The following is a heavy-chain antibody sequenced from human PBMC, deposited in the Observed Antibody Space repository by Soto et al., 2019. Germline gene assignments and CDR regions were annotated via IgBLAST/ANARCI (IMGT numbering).Heavy chain of an antibody. D-gene: IGHD3-16*01. CDR3: ASAGFGHGLDV. CDR1: GFTSSDHY. CDR2: TANKRSRYTT. V-gene: IGHV3-72*01. Sequence: EVELVESGGGLVQAGGSLRVSCGVSGFTSSDHYMDWVRQAPGKGLEWVGRTANKRSRYTTEYAASVKGRFIISRDDSKNSVYLQMNSLKIGETAVYYCASAGFGHGLDVWGQGTTVTVSS. J-gene: IGHJ6*02.